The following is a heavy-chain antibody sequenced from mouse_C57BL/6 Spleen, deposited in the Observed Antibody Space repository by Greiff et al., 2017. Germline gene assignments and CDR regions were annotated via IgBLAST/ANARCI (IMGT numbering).Heavy chain of an antibody. V-gene: IGHV1-81*01. CDR2: IYPRSGNT. J-gene: IGHJ2*01. CDR3: ARSDYDDGATFDY. D-gene: IGHD2-4*01. Sequence: VKLQESGAELARPGASVKLSCKASGYTFTSYGISWVKQRTGQGLEWIGEIYPRSGNTYYNEKFKGKATLTADKSSSTAYMELRSLTSEDSAVYFCARSDYDDGATFDYWGQGTTLTVSS. CDR1: GYTFTSYG.